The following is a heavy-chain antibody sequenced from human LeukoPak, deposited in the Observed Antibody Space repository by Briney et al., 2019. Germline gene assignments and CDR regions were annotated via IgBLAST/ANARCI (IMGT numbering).Heavy chain of an antibody. D-gene: IGHD6-13*01. V-gene: IGHV1-69*13. CDR2: IIPIFGTA. CDR1: GGTFSSYA. CDR3: ARGQRYSSSWYTRTTDYYYYYGMDV. Sequence: SVKASCKASGGTFSSYAISWVRQAPGQGLEWMGGIIPIFGTANYAQKFQGRVTITADESTSTAYMELSSLRSEDTAVYYCARGQRYSSSWYTRTTDYYYYYGMDVWGQGTTVTVSS. J-gene: IGHJ6*02.